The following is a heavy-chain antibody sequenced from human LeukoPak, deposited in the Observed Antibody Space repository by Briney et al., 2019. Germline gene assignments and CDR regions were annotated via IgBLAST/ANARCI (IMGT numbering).Heavy chain of an antibody. J-gene: IGHJ6*02. Sequence: KPSETLSLTCTVSGGSISSYYWSWIRQPPGKGLEWIGEINHSGSTNYNPSLKSRVTISVDTSKNQFSLKLSSVTAADTAVYYCARGNYDFWSGYPTAPYGMDVWGQGTTVTVSS. CDR2: INHSGST. CDR3: ARGNYDFWSGYPTAPYGMDV. D-gene: IGHD3-3*01. V-gene: IGHV4-34*01. CDR1: GGSISSYY.